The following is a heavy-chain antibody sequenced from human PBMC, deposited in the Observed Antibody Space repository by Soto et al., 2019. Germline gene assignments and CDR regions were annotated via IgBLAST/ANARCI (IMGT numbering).Heavy chain of an antibody. CDR1: GFTFSSYA. Sequence: GGSLRLSCAASGFTFSSYAMHWVRQAPGKGLEWVAVISYDGSNKYYADSVKGRFTISRDNSKNTLYLQMNSLRAEDTAVYYCARGARGGGTIFGLRYYFDYWGQGTLVTVSS. V-gene: IGHV3-30-3*01. J-gene: IGHJ4*02. CDR2: ISYDGSNK. CDR3: ARGARGGGTIFGLRYYFDY. D-gene: IGHD3-3*01.